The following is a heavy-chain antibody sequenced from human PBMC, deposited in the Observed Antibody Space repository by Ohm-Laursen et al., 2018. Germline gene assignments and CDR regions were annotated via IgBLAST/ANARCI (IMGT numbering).Heavy chain of an antibody. CDR3: AKEGSSGWYYYFDY. D-gene: IGHD6-19*01. Sequence: SLRLSCAASGFTFSTYAMNWVRQAPGKGLEWASAISGSGTNTYYADSVKGRFTISRDNSKNTLYLQMNSLRAEDTAVYYCAKEGSSGWYYYFDYWGQGTLVTVSS. V-gene: IGHV3-23*01. J-gene: IGHJ4*02. CDR1: GFTFSTYA. CDR2: ISGSGTNT.